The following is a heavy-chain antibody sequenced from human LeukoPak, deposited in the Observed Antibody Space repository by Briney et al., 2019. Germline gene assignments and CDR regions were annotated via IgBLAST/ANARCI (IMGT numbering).Heavy chain of an antibody. J-gene: IGHJ4*02. CDR1: GYTFDSYG. D-gene: IGHD2/OR15-2a*01. CDR2: ITAYNGHR. V-gene: IGHV1-18*01. Sequence: ASVKVSCKTSGYTFDSYGISWVRQAPGQGLEWMGWITAYNGHRDYPRNLQGRVTLTTDTSTSTVYMELRSLRSDDTAAYYCARGGRTTALDYWGQGTLVTVSS. CDR3: ARGGRTTALDY.